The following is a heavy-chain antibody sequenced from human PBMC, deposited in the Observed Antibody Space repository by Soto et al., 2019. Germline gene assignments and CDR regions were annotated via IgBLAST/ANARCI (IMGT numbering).Heavy chain of an antibody. V-gene: IGHV4-30-4*01. J-gene: IGHJ4*02. CDR3: ARGYFEYYFDY. CDR1: GGSISSGDYY. D-gene: IGHD3-9*01. CDR2: IYYSGST. Sequence: SETLSLTCTVSGGSISSGDYYWSWIRQPPGKGLEWIGYIYYSGSTYYNPSLKSRVTISVDTSKNRFSLKLSSVTAADTAVYYCARGYFEYYFDYWGQGTLVTVSS.